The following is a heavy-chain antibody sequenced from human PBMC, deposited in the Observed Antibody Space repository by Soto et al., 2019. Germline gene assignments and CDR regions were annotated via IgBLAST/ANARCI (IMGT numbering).Heavy chain of an antibody. CDR2: IYSSGKT. CDR1: GGSLNNYN. V-gene: IGHV4-4*07. D-gene: IGHD2-2*01. J-gene: IGHJ3*01. Sequence: SETLSLTCTVSGGSLNNYNWSWIRQSAGTGLEWIGRIYSSGKTYYNPSLKSRVTLSLDMLNNQISLKVTSVTAADTAMYYCARERTYQMFGGDALDFWGLGTMVTVSS. CDR3: ARERTYQMFGGDALDF.